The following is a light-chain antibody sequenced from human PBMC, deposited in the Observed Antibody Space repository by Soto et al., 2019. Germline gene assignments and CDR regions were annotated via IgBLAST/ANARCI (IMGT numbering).Light chain of an antibody. Sequence: DIQRTQSPSTLSASVGDSVTITCRASPNINTWLAWYHTKTGMDPKLIISDAYTLESGVPSRFSGSGSGPEFNLTLGSLQTDDFGTYECQQYNSFAWTFGQATKGEIK. CDR1: PNINTW. J-gene: IGKJ1*01. V-gene: IGKV1-5*01. CDR3: QQYNSFAWT. CDR2: DAY.